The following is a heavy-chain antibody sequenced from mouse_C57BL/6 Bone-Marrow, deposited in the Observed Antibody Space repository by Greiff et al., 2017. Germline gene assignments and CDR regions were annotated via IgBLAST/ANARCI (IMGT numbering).Heavy chain of an antibody. J-gene: IGHJ4*01. CDR2: INSDGGST. V-gene: IGHV5-2*01. CDR1: EYEFPSHD. Sequence: EVQVVESGGGLVQPGESLKLSCESNEYEFPSHDMSWVRKTPEKRLELVAAINSDGGSTYYPDTMERRFIISRDNTKKTLYLQMSSLRSEDTALYYCARHGDDYGRRRRFYYYALDYWGQGTSVTVSS. D-gene: IGHD2-4*01. CDR3: ARHGDDYGRRRRFYYYALDY.